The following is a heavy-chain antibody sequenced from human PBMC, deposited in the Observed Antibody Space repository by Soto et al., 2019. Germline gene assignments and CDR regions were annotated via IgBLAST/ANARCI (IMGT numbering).Heavy chain of an antibody. D-gene: IGHD3-3*01. V-gene: IGHV4-4*02. CDR3: AREIGVVQMGEYNWFEP. CDR2: IYHSGST. J-gene: IGHJ5*02. CDR1: SFPISSSNW. Sequence: SETLSHTCAFSSFPISSSNWWSWVRQPPGKGLEWIGEIYHSGSTNYNPSLKSRVTISVDKSKNQFSLKLSSVTAADTAVYYCAREIGVVQMGEYNWFEPWGQGTLVTVSS.